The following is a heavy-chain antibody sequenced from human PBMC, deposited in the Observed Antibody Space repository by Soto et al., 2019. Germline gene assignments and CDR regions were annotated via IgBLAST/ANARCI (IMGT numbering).Heavy chain of an antibody. CDR1: GFTFDAYA. J-gene: IGHJ5*02. V-gene: IGHV3-43D*04. Sequence: GGSLRLSCAASGFTFDAYAMHWVRQAPGEGLEWVSLISWDGATTFYAASVKGRFTASRDNSKNCLCLQMNSLRAEDTALYYCAIGAPRYSSSSKCSSGCGPWGQESLVTISS. D-gene: IGHD2-2*01. CDR3: AIGAPRYSSSSKCSSGCGP. CDR2: ISWDGATT.